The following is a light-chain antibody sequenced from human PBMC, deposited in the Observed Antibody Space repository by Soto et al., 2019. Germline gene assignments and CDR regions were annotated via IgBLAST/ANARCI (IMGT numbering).Light chain of an antibody. V-gene: IGLV1-44*01. CDR3: AAWDDRLPGYV. J-gene: IGLJ1*01. CDR1: SSNIGRNT. CDR2: NNN. Sequence: QSVLTHPHSASGTPGQRVTISCSGSSSNIGRNTANWYQQLPGTAPKLLIYNNNQRPSGVPDRFSGSTSGTSASLAISGLQSEHEADYYCAAWDDRLPGYVFGGSTKVTVL.